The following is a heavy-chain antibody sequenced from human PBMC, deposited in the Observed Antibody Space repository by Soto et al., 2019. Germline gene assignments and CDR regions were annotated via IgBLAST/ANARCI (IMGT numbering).Heavy chain of an antibody. CDR3: ARGDATSRGWFEP. J-gene: IGHJ5*02. D-gene: IGHD5-12*01. Sequence: SVPIFCWVSGGPCISYALRWVRQAPGQGLEWMGGIIPIFGSANYAQIFQGRVTITADDSTSTVFMELSSLRSEDAAVYYCARGDATSRGWFEPWG. CDR1: GGPCISYA. CDR2: IIPIFGSA. V-gene: IGHV1-69*13.